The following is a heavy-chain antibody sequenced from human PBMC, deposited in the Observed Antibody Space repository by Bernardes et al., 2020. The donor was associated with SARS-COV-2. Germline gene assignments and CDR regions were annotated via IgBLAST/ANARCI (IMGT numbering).Heavy chain of an antibody. J-gene: IGHJ4*02. CDR2: IDPSDSYT. D-gene: IGHD3-22*01. Sequence: GESLKISCKGSGYSFTSYWISWVRQMPGKGLEWMGRIDPSDSYTNYSPSFQGHVTISADNSISTAYLQWSSLKASDTAMYYCARFDYYDSSGHTTAFDYWGQGTLVTVSS. CDR3: ARFDYYDSSGHTTAFDY. V-gene: IGHV5-10-1*01. CDR1: GYSFTSYW.